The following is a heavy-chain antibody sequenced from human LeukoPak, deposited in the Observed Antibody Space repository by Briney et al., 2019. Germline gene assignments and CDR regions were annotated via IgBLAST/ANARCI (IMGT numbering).Heavy chain of an antibody. J-gene: IGHJ3*02. CDR3: ASLGSGSYYPFDAFDI. V-gene: IGHV5-51*01. CDR1: GYSFTSYW. CDR2: IYPGDSDT. Sequence: GESLKISCKGSGYSFTSYWIGWVRQMPGKGLEWMGIIYPGDSDTRYSPSFQGQVTISADKSISTAYLQWSRLKASDTAMYYCASLGSGSYYPFDAFDIWGQGTMVTVSS. D-gene: IGHD3-10*01.